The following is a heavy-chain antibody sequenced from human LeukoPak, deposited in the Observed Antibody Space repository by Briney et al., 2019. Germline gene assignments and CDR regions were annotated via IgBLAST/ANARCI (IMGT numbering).Heavy chain of an antibody. Sequence: NPSETLSLTCTVSGGSISSYYWSWIRQPPGKGLEWIGYIYYTGSTNYNSPLKSRVTISVDTSKNQFSLKVSSVTAADTAVYYCARGPDASGYYSNWFDPWGQGNLVTVSS. J-gene: IGHJ5*02. D-gene: IGHD3-22*01. CDR3: ARGPDASGYYSNWFDP. V-gene: IGHV4-59*01. CDR1: GGSISSYY. CDR2: IYYTGST.